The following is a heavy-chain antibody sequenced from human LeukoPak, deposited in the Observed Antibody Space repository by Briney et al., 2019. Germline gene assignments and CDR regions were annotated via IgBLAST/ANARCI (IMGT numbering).Heavy chain of an antibody. CDR3: AKDLRPGIAVAGTSRIFDY. Sequence: GGSLRLSCAASGFTFSSYAMSWVRQAPGKGLEWVSAISGSGGSTYYADSVKGRFTVSGDNSKNTLYLQMNSLRAEDTAVYYCAKDLRPGIAVAGTSRIFDYWGQGTLVTVSS. V-gene: IGHV3-23*01. D-gene: IGHD6-19*01. CDR1: GFTFSSYA. J-gene: IGHJ4*02. CDR2: ISGSGGST.